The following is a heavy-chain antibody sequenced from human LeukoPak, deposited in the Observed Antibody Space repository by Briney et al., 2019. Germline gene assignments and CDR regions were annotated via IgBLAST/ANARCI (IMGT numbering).Heavy chain of an antibody. J-gene: IGHJ3*02. V-gene: IGHV3-23*01. CDR1: GFTFSSYA. D-gene: IGHD4-23*01. CDR3: AGSPTVDAAFDI. CDR2: ISGSGGST. Sequence: SGGSLRLSCAASGFTFSSYAMSWVRQAPGEGLEWVSSISGSGGSTYYADSVRGRFTVSRDNSRNTLALQMNSLRAEDTAVYYCAGSPTVDAAFDIWGQGTMVTVSS.